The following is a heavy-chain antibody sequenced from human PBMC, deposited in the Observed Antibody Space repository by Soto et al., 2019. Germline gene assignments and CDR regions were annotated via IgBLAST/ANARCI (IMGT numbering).Heavy chain of an antibody. CDR3: ARILRGGWYRTYYYYGMDV. CDR2: ISAYNGNT. V-gene: IGHV1-18*01. CDR1: GYTFTSYG. D-gene: IGHD6-19*01. J-gene: IGHJ6*02. Sequence: AASVKVSCKASGYTFTSYGISWVRQAPGQGLEWMGWISAYNGNTNYAQKLQGRVTMTTDTSTSTAYMELRSLRSDDTAVYYCARILRGGWYRTYYYYGMDVWGQGTTVTVSS.